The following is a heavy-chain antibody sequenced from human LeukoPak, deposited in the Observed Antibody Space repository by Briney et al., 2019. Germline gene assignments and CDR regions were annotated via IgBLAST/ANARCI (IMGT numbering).Heavy chain of an antibody. J-gene: IGHJ1*01. Sequence: GGSLRLSCAASGFTFSSYGMHWVRQAPGKGLEWVAVISYDGSNKYYADSVKGRFTISRDNSKNTLYLQMNSLRAEDTAVYYCAEDGSSGWWGDFQHWGQGTLVTVSS. D-gene: IGHD6-19*01. CDR3: AEDGSSGWWGDFQH. CDR1: GFTFSSYG. V-gene: IGHV3-30*18. CDR2: ISYDGSNK.